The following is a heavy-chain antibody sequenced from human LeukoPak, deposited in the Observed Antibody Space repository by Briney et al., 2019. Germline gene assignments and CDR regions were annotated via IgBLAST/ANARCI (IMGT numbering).Heavy chain of an antibody. D-gene: IGHD3-22*01. V-gene: IGHV3-30*04. CDR1: GFTFSSYA. J-gene: IGHJ4*02. Sequence: GSLRLSCAASGFTFSSYAMHWVRQAPGKGLEWVAVISYDGSNKYYADSVKGRFTISRDNSKNTLYLQMNSLRAEDTAVYYCARDNYYYDSSGYYHFDYWGQGTLVTVSS. CDR2: ISYDGSNK. CDR3: ARDNYYYDSSGYYHFDY.